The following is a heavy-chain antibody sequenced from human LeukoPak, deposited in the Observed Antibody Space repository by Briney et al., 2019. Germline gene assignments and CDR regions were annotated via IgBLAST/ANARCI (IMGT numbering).Heavy chain of an antibody. Sequence: GGSLRLSCAASGFTFSTYSMNWVRQVPGKGLEWVSAINGGGDHTYYADSVKGRFTISRDNSKNTLYFHLNSLRADDTAVYYCARGDVLNGEWIFFDHWGQGTLVTVSS. V-gene: IGHV3-23*01. J-gene: IGHJ4*02. CDR2: INGGGDHT. CDR1: GFTFSTYS. D-gene: IGHD2-2*03. CDR3: ARGDVLNGEWIFFDH.